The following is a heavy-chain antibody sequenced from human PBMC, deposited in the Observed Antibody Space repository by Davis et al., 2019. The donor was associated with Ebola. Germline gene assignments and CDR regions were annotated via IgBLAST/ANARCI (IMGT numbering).Heavy chain of an antibody. J-gene: IGHJ6*02. D-gene: IGHD5-24*01. Sequence: ASVKVSCKASGYTFTSYAMHWVRQAPGQRLEWMGWINAGNGNTKYSQKFQGRVTITRDTSASTAYMELSSLRSDDTAVYYCARDGYKPLKSDYYYYGMDVWGQGTTVTVSS. CDR1: GYTFTSYA. CDR2: INAGNGNT. V-gene: IGHV1-3*01. CDR3: ARDGYKPLKSDYYYYGMDV.